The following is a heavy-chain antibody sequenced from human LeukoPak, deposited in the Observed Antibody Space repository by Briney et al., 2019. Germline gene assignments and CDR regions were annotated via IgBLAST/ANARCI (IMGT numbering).Heavy chain of an antibody. D-gene: IGHD1-1*01. CDR3: ARDPQRDSFDI. J-gene: IGHJ3*02. Sequence: GGSLRLSCAASGFTFNNYNMNWVRQAPGKALEWVSSITSSGTYIFYADSVKGRFTISRDNAKNSLYLQMNSLRVEDTAVYFCARDPQRDSFDIWGQGTMVTVSS. CDR2: ITSSGTYI. CDR1: GFTFNNYN. V-gene: IGHV3-21*01.